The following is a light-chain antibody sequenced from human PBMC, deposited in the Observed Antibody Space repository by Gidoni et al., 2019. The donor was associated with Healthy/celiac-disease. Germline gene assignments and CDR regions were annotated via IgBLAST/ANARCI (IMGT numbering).Light chain of an antibody. CDR3: QQRRT. J-gene: IGKJ1*01. Sequence: DIQMTQSPSSLSASVGDRVTITCRASQSISSYLNWYQQKPGKAPKLLIYAASSLQSGVPSRFSGSGSGTDFTLTISSLQPEDFATYYCQQRRTFXQXTKVEIK. CDR1: QSISSY. CDR2: AAS. V-gene: IGKV1-39*01.